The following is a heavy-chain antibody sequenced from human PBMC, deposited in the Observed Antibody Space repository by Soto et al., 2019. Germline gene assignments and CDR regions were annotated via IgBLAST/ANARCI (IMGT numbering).Heavy chain of an antibody. J-gene: IGHJ4*02. CDR3: ARIAVPGASY. Sequence: PSETLSLTCSASGGSISRGGYYWSWIRQRPGEGLQYIGYIYETGATYYKPSLKSRISISADTSKNQFTLKLNSVTAADTAVYYCARIAVPGASYWGQGTLVTVSS. CDR2: IYETGAT. D-gene: IGHD7-27*01. CDR1: GGSISRGGYY. V-gene: IGHV4-31*03.